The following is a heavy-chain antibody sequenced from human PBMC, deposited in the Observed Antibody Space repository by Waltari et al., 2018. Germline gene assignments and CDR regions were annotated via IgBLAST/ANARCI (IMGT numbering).Heavy chain of an antibody. CDR2: ITGEGDNT. CDR1: GFSVRNYA. Sequence: EVQLVESGGGSVESGGSLRLSCEGSGFSVRNYAMSCVRQAPGKGLEWVSSITGEGDNTYDADSVRGRFTISRDNSKNTLSLQMNSLRAEDTATYYCARVPYNDFWTGYFFFDLWGQGTLVSVS. J-gene: IGHJ4*02. V-gene: IGHV3-23*04. CDR3: ARVPYNDFWTGYFFFDL. D-gene: IGHD3-3*01.